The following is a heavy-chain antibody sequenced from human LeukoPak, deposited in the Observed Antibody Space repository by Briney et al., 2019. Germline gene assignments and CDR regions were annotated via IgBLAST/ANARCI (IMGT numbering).Heavy chain of an antibody. Sequence: ASVKVSCKASGGTFSSYAISWVRQAPGQGLEWMGRIIPIFGTANYAQKFQSRVTITTDESTSTAYMELSSLRSEDTAVYYCAIGPLNDSSGYYFDYWGQGTLVTVSS. CDR1: GGTFSSYA. CDR3: AIGPLNDSSGYYFDY. J-gene: IGHJ4*02. D-gene: IGHD3-22*01. V-gene: IGHV1-69*05. CDR2: IIPIFGTA.